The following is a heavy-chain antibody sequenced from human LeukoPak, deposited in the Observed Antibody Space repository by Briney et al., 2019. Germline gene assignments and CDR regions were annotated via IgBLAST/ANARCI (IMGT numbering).Heavy chain of an antibody. CDR1: GFAFSSYW. CDR2: IKQDGSEK. D-gene: IGHD5-12*01. J-gene: IGHJ5*02. CDR3: ARDIVATMETNWFDP. Sequence: PGGSLRLSCAASGFAFSSYWMSWVRQAPGKGLEWVANIKQDGSEKYYVDSVKGRFTISRDNAKNSLYLQMNSLRAEDTAVYYCARDIVATMETNWFDPWGQGTLVTVSS. V-gene: IGHV3-7*01.